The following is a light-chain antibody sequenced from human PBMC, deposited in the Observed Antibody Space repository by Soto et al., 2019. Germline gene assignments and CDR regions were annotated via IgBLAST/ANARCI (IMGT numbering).Light chain of an antibody. Sequence: QSALTQPPSASGTPGQRVTISCSGSSSNIGSNTVNWYQQLPGTAPKFLIYKDNQRPSGVPDRFSGYKSGTSASLAISGCQCEDEAEYYRAAWDDSLNGVLFGGGTKLTVL. CDR1: SSNIGSNT. V-gene: IGLV1-44*01. CDR3: AAWDDSLNGVL. J-gene: IGLJ2*01. CDR2: KDN.